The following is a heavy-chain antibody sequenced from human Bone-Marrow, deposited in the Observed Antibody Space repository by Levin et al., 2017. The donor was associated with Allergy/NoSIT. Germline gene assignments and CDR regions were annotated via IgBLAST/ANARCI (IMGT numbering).Heavy chain of an antibody. J-gene: IGHJ6*03. CDR3: AASSGGWIDVLRPYYYYYYMDV. CDR1: GFTFTSSA. CDR2: IVVGSGNT. D-gene: IGHD3-16*01. Sequence: GASVKVSCKASGFTFTSSAMQWVRQARGQRLEWIGWIVVGSGNTNYAQKFQERVTITRDMSTSTAYMELSSLRSEDTAVYYCAASSGGWIDVLRPYYYYYYMDVWGKGTTVTVSS. V-gene: IGHV1-58*02.